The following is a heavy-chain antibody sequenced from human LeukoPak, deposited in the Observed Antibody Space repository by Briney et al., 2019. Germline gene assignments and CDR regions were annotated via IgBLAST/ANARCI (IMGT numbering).Heavy chain of an antibody. CDR3: SKDPPISAAGPRYSGR. V-gene: IGHV3-23*01. D-gene: IGHD6-13*01. Sequence: GGSLRLSCAASGFTFSSYAMSWVRQAPGKGLEWVSTINSGGNTYYADSMKGRFTISRDNSKNTLFLQMNSLRVEDTGVYYCSKDPPISAAGPRYSGRWGQGTLVTVSS. CDR2: INSGGNT. CDR1: GFTFSSYA. J-gene: IGHJ4*02.